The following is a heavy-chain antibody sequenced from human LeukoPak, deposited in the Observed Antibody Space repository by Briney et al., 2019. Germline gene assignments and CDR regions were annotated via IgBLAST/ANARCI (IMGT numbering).Heavy chain of an antibody. CDR1: GFTFSNAW. D-gene: IGHD4-17*01. J-gene: IGHJ4*02. CDR2: IKSKTDGGTT. V-gene: IGHV3-15*01. Sequence: PGGSLRLSCAASGFTFSNAWMSWVRQAPGKGLEWVGRIKSKTDGGTTDYAAPVKGRFTISRDDSKNTLYLQMNSLKTEDTAVYYCTTGTDYGDYNGFDYWGQGTLVTVSS. CDR3: TTGTDYGDYNGFDY.